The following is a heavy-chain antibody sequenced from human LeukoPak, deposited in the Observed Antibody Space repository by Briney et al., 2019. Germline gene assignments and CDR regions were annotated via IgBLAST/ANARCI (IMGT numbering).Heavy chain of an antibody. V-gene: IGHV4-39*01. J-gene: IGHJ4*02. Sequence: KPSETLSLTCTVSRGSISSSSYYWVWHRQPPGKGLEWIGSIHYSRTTYYKVYLKSRITISVDTSKNQFSLKLSSVTAADTAEYYCAITHDNNKGCYFGYWGQGILVTVSS. D-gene: IGHD3-9*01. CDR3: AITHDNNKGCYFGY. CDR2: IHYSRTT. CDR1: RGSISSSSYY.